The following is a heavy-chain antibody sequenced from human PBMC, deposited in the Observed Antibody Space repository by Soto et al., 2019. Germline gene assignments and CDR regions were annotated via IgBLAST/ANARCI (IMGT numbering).Heavy chain of an antibody. CDR2: ISGSGGST. CDR1: GFTFSSYA. Sequence: GESLKISCAASGFTFSSYAMSWVRQAPGKGLEWVSAISGSGGSTYYADSVKGRFTISRDNSKNTLYLQMNSLRAEDTAVYYCAKGPGYYYDSSGYYPPFDYWGQGTLVTVSS. CDR3: AKGPGYYYDSSGYYPPFDY. D-gene: IGHD3-22*01. V-gene: IGHV3-23*01. J-gene: IGHJ4*02.